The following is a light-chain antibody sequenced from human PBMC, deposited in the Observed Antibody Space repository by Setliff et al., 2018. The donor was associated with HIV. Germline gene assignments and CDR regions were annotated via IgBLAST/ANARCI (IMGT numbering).Light chain of an antibody. Sequence: QSALTQPASVSGSPGQSITISCTGTSSDIGGYTYVSWYQQHPGKAPKLIIFEVSHRPSGVSNRLSGSKSGNTASLIISGLQAEDEADYYCQSYDSSLRGVFGTGTKVTVL. V-gene: IGLV2-14*01. CDR2: EVS. CDR3: QSYDSSLRGV. CDR1: SSDIGGYTY. J-gene: IGLJ1*01.